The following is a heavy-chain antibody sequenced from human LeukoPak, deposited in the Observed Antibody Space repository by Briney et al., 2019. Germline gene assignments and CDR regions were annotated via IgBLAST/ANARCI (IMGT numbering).Heavy chain of an antibody. J-gene: IGHJ4*02. CDR3: ARVTTYEFWSGYYPTPFDY. D-gene: IGHD3-3*01. V-gene: IGHV1-18*01. Sequence: ASVKVSCKASGCTFTSYGISLLRQAPGQGLDWMGWISAYNGNTNYAQKLQGRVTMTTDTSTSTAYMELRSLRYDDTNVYYCARVTTYEFWSGYYPTPFDYWRQGTLVTVSS. CDR2: ISAYNGNT. CDR1: GCTFTSYG.